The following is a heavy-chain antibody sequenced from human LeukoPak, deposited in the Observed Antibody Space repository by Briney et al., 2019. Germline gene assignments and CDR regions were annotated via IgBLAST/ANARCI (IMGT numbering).Heavy chain of an antibody. Sequence: SETLSLTCTVSGGSISSSSYYWGWIRQPPGKGLEWIGYIYYSGSTNYNPSLKSRVTISIDTPKNQLSLNLRSVTAADTAVYYCARDRGKVDDAFDIWGQGTKVTVSS. CDR2: IYYSGST. V-gene: IGHV4-61*01. D-gene: IGHD3-10*01. J-gene: IGHJ3*02. CDR3: ARDRGKVDDAFDI. CDR1: GGSISSSSYY.